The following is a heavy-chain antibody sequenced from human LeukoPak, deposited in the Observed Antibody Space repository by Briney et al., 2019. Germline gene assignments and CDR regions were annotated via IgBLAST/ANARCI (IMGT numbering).Heavy chain of an antibody. CDR3: ASVCPSCYTFHDY. Sequence: PSETLSLTCTVSGGPISSGDYYWSWIRQPPGKGLEWIGYIYYSGSTYYNPSLKSRVTISVDTSKNQFSLKLSSVTAADTAVYYCASVCPSCYTFHDYWGQGTLVTVSS. CDR2: IYYSGST. D-gene: IGHD2-2*02. V-gene: IGHV4-30-4*08. J-gene: IGHJ4*02. CDR1: GGPISSGDYY.